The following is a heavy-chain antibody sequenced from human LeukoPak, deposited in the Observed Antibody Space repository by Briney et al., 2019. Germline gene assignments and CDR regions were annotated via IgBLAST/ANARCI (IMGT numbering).Heavy chain of an antibody. D-gene: IGHD6-13*01. CDR3: KSGGAAPGSFDN. V-gene: IGHV3-7*01. CDR2: IKYDGDEE. J-gene: IGHJ4*02. CDR1: GFTFSDYW. Sequence: GGSLRLSCAASGFTFSDYWMSWMRQAPGKGLEWVANIKYDGDEEYYVDSVKGRFTISRDNAKDSLYLQLNSLRVEDTAVYYCKSGGAAPGSFDNWGQGTLVTVSP.